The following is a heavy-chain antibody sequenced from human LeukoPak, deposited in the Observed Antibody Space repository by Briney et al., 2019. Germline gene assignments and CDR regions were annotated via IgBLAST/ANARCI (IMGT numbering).Heavy chain of an antibody. CDR2: IYYSGST. V-gene: IGHV4-31*03. CDR1: GGSISSGGYY. Sequence: SETLSLTCTVSGGSISSGGYYWSWIRQHPGKGLEWIGYIYYSGSTYYNPSLKSRVTISVDTSKNRFSLKLSSVTAADTAVYYRARGEENMVRDPGIFDYWGQGTLVTVSS. CDR3: ARGEENMVRDPGIFDY. J-gene: IGHJ4*02. D-gene: IGHD3-10*01.